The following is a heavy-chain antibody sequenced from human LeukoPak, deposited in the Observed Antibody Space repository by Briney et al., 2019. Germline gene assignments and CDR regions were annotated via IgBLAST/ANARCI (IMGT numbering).Heavy chain of an antibody. Sequence: GGSLRLSCAASGFTFGSYAMSWVRQAPGKGLEWVSAIGGSGGSTYYADSVKGRFTISRDNSKNTLYLQMNSLRAEDTAVYYCAKCGRGQQLALLIPVFDYWGQGTLVTVSS. CDR2: IGGSGGST. D-gene: IGHD6-13*01. CDR1: GFTFGSYA. V-gene: IGHV3-23*01. CDR3: AKCGRGQQLALLIPVFDY. J-gene: IGHJ4*02.